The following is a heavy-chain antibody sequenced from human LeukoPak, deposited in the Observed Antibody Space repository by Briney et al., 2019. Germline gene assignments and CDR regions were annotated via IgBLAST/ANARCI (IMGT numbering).Heavy chain of an antibody. J-gene: IGHJ3*02. Sequence: SGTLSLTCTVSGGSISSYYWSWIRQPPGKGLEWIGYIYYSGSTHYNPSLKSRVTISVDTSKNQFSLKLSSVTAADTAFYYCARHRIFGVVTSDAFDIWGQGTMVTVSS. CDR2: IYYSGST. CDR3: ARHRIFGVVTSDAFDI. CDR1: GGSISSYY. D-gene: IGHD3-3*02. V-gene: IGHV4-59*08.